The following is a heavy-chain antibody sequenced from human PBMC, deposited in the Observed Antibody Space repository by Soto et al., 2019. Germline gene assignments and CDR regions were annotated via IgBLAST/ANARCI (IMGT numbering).Heavy chain of an antibody. J-gene: IGHJ4*02. CDR1: GFTFSSYI. Sequence: GGSLRLSCAASGFTFSSYIMNWVRQAPGKGLEWVSYISSSSSTIYYADSVKGRFTISRDNAKNSLYLQMNSLRAEDTAVYYCARAPWQQLGYFDYWGQGTLVTVSS. CDR2: ISSSSSTI. CDR3: ARAPWQQLGYFDY. V-gene: IGHV3-48*01. D-gene: IGHD6-13*01.